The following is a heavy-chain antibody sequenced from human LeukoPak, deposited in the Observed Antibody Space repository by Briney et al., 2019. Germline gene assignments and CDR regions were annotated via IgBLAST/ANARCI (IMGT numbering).Heavy chain of an antibody. D-gene: IGHD6-6*01. J-gene: IGHJ3*02. V-gene: IGHV3-66*01. Sequence: PGGSLRVSCAASGFTFSSYWMSWVRQAPGKGLEWVSIIYSGGSTYYADSVKGRFTISRDNSKNTLYLQMNSLRAEDTAVYYCASYRYGSSFAFDIWGQGTMVTVSS. CDR1: GFTFSSYW. CDR2: IYSGGST. CDR3: ASYRYGSSFAFDI.